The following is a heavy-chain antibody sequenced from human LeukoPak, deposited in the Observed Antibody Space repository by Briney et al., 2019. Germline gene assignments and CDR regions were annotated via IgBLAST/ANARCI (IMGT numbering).Heavy chain of an antibody. CDR2: ISGSGGST. V-gene: IGHV3-23*01. CDR1: GFTFSSYA. J-gene: IGHJ3*02. D-gene: IGHD2-21*01. CDR3: ARSLIADGAFDI. Sequence: GGSLRLSCAASGFTFSSYAMSWVRQAPGKGLEWVSAISGSGGSTYYADSVKGRFTISRENAKNSLFLQMSSLRVEDTAVYYCARSLIADGAFDIWGQGTMVTVSS.